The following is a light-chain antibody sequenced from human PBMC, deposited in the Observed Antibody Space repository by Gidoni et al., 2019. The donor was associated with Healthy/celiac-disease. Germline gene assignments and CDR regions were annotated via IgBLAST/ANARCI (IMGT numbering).Light chain of an antibody. CDR1: QSVLYSSNNKNY. CDR3: QQYYSTTLT. J-gene: IGKJ4*01. V-gene: IGKV4-1*01. CDR2: WAS. Sequence: DIVMTQSPASLAVSLGERATINCKSSQSVLYSSNNKNYLAWYQQKPGQPPKLLIYWASTRESGVPDRFSGSGSGTDFTLTISSLQAEDVAVYYCQQYYSTTLTFXGXTKVEIK.